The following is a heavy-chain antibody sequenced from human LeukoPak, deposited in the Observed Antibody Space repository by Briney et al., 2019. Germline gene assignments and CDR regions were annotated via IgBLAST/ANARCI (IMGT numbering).Heavy chain of an antibody. Sequence: PSETLSLTCTVSGGSINSGSYYWSWIRQPAGKGLEWIGRIYTSGSTNYNPSLKSRVTISVDTSNNQFSWKLSSVTAADTAVYYCARDGYCRGGSCSFDYWGQGTLVTVSS. V-gene: IGHV4-61*02. CDR1: GGSINSGSYY. CDR2: IYTSGST. J-gene: IGHJ4*02. D-gene: IGHD2-15*01. CDR3: ARDGYCRGGSCSFDY.